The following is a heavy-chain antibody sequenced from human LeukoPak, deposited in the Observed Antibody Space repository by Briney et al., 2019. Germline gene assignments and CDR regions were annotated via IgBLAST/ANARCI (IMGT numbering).Heavy chain of an antibody. Sequence: SETLSLTCAVSGGSISSGGYSWSWIRQPPGTGLEWIGYIYHSGSTYYNPSLKSRVTISVDRSKNQFSLKLSSVTAADTAVYYCAGNMIVSNRYYFDYWGQGTLVTVSS. CDR2: IYHSGST. CDR1: GGSISSGGYS. D-gene: IGHD3-22*01. V-gene: IGHV4-30-2*01. CDR3: AGNMIVSNRYYFDY. J-gene: IGHJ4*02.